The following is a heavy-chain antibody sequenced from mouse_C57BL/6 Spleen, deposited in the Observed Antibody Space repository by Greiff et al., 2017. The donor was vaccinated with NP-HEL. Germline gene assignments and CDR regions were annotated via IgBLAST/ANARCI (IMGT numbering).Heavy chain of an antibody. CDR2: IYPRDVST. D-gene: IGHD2-4*01. CDR1: GYTFTDHT. J-gene: IGHJ2*01. CDR3: ARAGYYDYDDFDY. V-gene: IGHV1-78*01. Sequence: VQLQESDAELVKPGASVKISCKVSGYTFTDHTIHWMKQRPEQGLEWIGYIYPRDVSTKYNEKFKGKATLTADKSSSTAYMQLNSLTSEDSAVYFCARAGYYDYDDFDYWGQGTTLTVSS.